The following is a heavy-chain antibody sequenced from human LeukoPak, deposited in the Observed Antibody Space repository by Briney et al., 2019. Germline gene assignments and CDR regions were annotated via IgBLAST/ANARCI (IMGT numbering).Heavy chain of an antibody. CDR2: IGPNSGGT. CDR1: GYTFTGYY. V-gene: IGHV1-2*02. J-gene: IGHJ6*02. D-gene: IGHD3-10*01. Sequence: ASVKVSCKASGYTFTGYYMHWVPQAPGQGLEWRGWIGPNSGGTNYAQKFQGRVTMTRDTSISTAYMELSRLRSDATAVSYCASRVVLWFGELYYYYYGMDDWGQGTTVTVSS. CDR3: ASRVVLWFGELYYYYYGMDD.